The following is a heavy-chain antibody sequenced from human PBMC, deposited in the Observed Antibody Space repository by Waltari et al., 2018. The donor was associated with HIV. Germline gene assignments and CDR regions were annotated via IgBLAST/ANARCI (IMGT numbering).Heavy chain of an antibody. J-gene: IGHJ4*02. CDR1: GYTFTSYY. D-gene: IGHD3-3*01. CDR3: ARGLTWSGYWHFDY. CDR2: MNPNSGNT. V-gene: IGHV1-8*01. Sequence: QVQLVQSGAEVKKTGASVKVSCKASGYTFTSYYLNWVRQATGQGIEWMGWMNPNSGNTGYAQRFQGRVTMTRDTSISTAYMELSSLRSEDTAVYYCARGLTWSGYWHFDYWGQGTLVTVSS.